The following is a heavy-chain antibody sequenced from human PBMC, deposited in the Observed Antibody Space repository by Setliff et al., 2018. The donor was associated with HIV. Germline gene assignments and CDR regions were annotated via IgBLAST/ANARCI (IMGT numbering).Heavy chain of an antibody. CDR2: ISYDGSDR. J-gene: IGHJ5*01. CDR1: GFTFSSYG. CDR3: ASETGASRGWFGY. V-gene: IGHV3-30*12. Sequence: GGSLRLSCAASGFTFSSYGMHWVRQPPGKGLEWVAFISYDGSDRYYGDSVRGRFTISRDNAKNSLYLQMNSLTAEDTAVYYCASETGASRGWFGYWGQGTLVSVSS. D-gene: IGHD6-13*01.